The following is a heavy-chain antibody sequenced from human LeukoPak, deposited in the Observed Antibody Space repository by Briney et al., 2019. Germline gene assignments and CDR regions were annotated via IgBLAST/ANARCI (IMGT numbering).Heavy chain of an antibody. J-gene: IGHJ4*02. CDR3: ARWGESVTGVDY. Sequence: SQTLSLTCSVSGGSIDTYYWTWVRQPPGRGLEWIGFVFYSGIADYNRSLGSRVTISVDTSKNQFSLKLTSVTAADTAIYYCARWGESVTGVDYWGQGILVTVSS. D-gene: IGHD6-19*01. CDR2: VFYSGIA. CDR1: GGSIDTYY. V-gene: IGHV4-59*08.